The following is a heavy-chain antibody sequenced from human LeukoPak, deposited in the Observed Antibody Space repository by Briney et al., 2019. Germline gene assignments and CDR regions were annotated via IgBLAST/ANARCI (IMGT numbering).Heavy chain of an antibody. CDR3: ARHGGGYSSGWYNYYYYYYMDV. CDR2: IYTSGST. V-gene: IGHV4-4*09. Sequence: SETLSLTCTVSGGSISSYYWSWIRQPPGKGLEWIGYIYTSGSTNYNPSLKSRVTISVDTSKNQFSLKLSSVTAADTAVYYCARHGGGYSSGWYNYYYYYYMDVWGKGTTVTVSS. D-gene: IGHD6-19*01. CDR1: GGSISSYY. J-gene: IGHJ6*03.